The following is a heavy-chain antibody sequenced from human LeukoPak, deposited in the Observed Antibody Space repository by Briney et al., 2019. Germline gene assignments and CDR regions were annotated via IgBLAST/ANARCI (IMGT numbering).Heavy chain of an antibody. CDR2: IYYSGST. V-gene: IGHV4-39*07. J-gene: IGHJ6*03. Sequence: PSETLSLTCTVSGGSISSDIYYWGWTRRPPGKGLEWVGSIYYSGSTYYNPSINSRVSISVDPSKNQFSLKLSSVTDADPAVYYCARGPRGYSYGYSYRYYMDVWGKGTTVTVSS. CDR3: ARGPRGYSYGYSYRYYMDV. D-gene: IGHD5-18*01. CDR1: GGSISSDIYY.